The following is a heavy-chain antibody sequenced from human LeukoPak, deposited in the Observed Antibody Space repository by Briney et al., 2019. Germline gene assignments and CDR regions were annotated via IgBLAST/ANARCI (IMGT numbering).Heavy chain of an antibody. V-gene: IGHV4-31*03. J-gene: IGHJ3*02. D-gene: IGHD6-19*01. CDR2: IYYSGST. CDR3: ARTYSSGWYPGAFVI. CDR1: GGSISSGGYY. Sequence: SETLSFTCTVSGGSISSGGYYWSCIRQHPGKGLEWIGYIYYSGSTYYNPSLKSRVTISVDTSKNQFSLKLSSVTAADTAVYYCARTYSSGWYPGAFVIWGQGTMVTVSS.